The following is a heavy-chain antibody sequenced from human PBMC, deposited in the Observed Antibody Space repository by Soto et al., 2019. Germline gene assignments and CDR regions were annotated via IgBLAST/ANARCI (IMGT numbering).Heavy chain of an antibody. Sequence: GGSLRLSCAASGFTFDDYAMHWVRQAPGKGLEWVSLISGDGGSTYYADSVKGRFTISRDNSKNSLYLQMNSLRTEDTALYYCAKDGEVGGSYPTYFQHWGQGTLVTVSS. J-gene: IGHJ1*01. V-gene: IGHV3-43*02. CDR2: ISGDGGST. CDR3: AKDGEVGGSYPTYFQH. CDR1: GFTFDDYA. D-gene: IGHD1-26*01.